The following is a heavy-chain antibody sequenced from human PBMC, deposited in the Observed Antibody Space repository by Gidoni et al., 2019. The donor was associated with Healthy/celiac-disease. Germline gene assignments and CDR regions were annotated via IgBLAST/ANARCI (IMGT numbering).Heavy chain of an antibody. Sequence: EVQLVESGGGLVQPGGSLSLSCAASGFTFSSYSMNWVRQAPGKGLEWVSYISSSSSTIYYADSVKGRFTISRDNAKNSLYLQMNSLRAEDTAVYYCASIYSNYPPVNDYWGQGTLVTVSS. CDR1: GFTFSSYS. CDR3: ASIYSNYPPVNDY. J-gene: IGHJ4*02. D-gene: IGHD4-4*01. CDR2: ISSSSSTI. V-gene: IGHV3-48*01.